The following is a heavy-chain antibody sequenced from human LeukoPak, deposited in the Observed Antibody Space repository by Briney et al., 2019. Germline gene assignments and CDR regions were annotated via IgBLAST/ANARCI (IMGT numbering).Heavy chain of an antibody. CDR1: GYTFTSYD. CDR2: MNPNSGNT. V-gene: IGHV1-8*03. D-gene: IGHD2-2*01. J-gene: IGHJ3*02. CDR3: ARYCSSTSCPEFDI. Sequence: ASVKVSCKASGYTFTSYDINWVRQATGQGLEWMGWMNPNSGNTGYAHKFQGRVTITRNTSISTAYMELSSLRSEDTAVYYCARYCSSTSCPEFDIWGQGTMVTVSS.